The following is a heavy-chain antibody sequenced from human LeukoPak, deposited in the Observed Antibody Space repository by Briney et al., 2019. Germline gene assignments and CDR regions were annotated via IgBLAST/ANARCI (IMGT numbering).Heavy chain of an antibody. CDR2: ITRSSNYI. CDR3: ARGAGSELVDVVYDY. V-gene: IGHV3-21*01. D-gene: IGHD6-6*01. J-gene: IGHJ4*02. CDR1: GFTFSSYS. Sequence: TTGGSLRLSCAASGFTFSSYSMNWVRQAPGKGLEWVSSITRSSNYIYYADSVKDRFTISRDNAKNSLYLQMNSPRAEDTAVYYCARGAGSELVDVVYDYWGQGTLVTVSS.